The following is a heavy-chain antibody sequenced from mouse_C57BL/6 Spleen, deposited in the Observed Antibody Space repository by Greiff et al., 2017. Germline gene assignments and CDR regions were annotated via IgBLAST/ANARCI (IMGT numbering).Heavy chain of an antibody. V-gene: IGHV1-26*01. CDR2: INPNNGGT. Sequence: EVQLQQSGPELVKPGASVKISCKASGYTFTDYYMNWVKQSHGKSLEWIGDINPNNGGTSYNQKFKGKDTLTVDKSSSTAYMELRSLTSEDSAVYYCARKYFDVWGTGTTVTVSS. CDR3: ARKYFDV. CDR1: GYTFTDYY. J-gene: IGHJ1*03.